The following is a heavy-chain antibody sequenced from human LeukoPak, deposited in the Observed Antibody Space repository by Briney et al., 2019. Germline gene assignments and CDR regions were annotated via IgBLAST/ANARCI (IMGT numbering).Heavy chain of an antibody. CDR3: ARDSGTTGEVKFDP. D-gene: IGHD3-10*01. Sequence: SGTLSLTCAVSGGSISSNWWSWVRQPPGKGLEWIGEIDHSGSTNYNPSLKSRVTISVDKSESQFSLKLSSVTAADTAVYYCARDSGTTGEVKFDPWGQGTLVTVSS. CDR2: IDHSGST. J-gene: IGHJ5*02. CDR1: GGSISSNW. V-gene: IGHV4-4*02.